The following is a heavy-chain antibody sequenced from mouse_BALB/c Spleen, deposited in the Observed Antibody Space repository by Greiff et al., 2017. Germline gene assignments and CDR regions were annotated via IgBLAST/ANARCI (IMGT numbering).Heavy chain of an antibody. V-gene: IGHV14-4*02. Sequence: EVQLQQSGAELVRSGASVKLSCTASGFNIKDYYMHWVKQRPEQGLEWIGWIDPENGDTEYAPKFQGKATMTADTSSNTAYLQLSSLTSEDTAVYYCNTYYYGSSYVRYAMDYWGQGTSVTVSS. D-gene: IGHD1-1*01. CDR3: NTYYYGSSYVRYAMDY. CDR2: IDPENGDT. J-gene: IGHJ4*01. CDR1: GFNIKDYY.